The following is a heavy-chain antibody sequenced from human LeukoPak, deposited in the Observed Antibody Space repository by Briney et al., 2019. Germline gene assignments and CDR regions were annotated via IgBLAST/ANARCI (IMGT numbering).Heavy chain of an antibody. J-gene: IGHJ4*02. CDR1: GDSFSSVTDY. CDR3: AGERGEEYSSGWYKRNYFDN. CDR2: GDYSGGT. D-gene: IGHD6-19*01. V-gene: IGHV4-39*07. Sequence: SETLSLTCTLSGDSFSSVTDYWAWIRQPPGKGLEWIASGDYSGGTYYNPSLESRVAISADMSKNQFSLKLTSVTGADTAVYYCAGERGEEYSSGWYKRNYFDNWGQGIRVTVSS.